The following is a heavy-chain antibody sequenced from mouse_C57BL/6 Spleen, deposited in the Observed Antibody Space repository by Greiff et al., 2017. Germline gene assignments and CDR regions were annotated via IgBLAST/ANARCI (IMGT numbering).Heavy chain of an antibody. Sequence: EVKLVESGGGLVKPGGSLKLSCAASGFTFSSYTMSWVRQTPEKRLEWVATISGGGGNTYYPDSVKGRFTISRDNAKNTLYLQMSSLRSEDTALYYCARVWPWYFDVWGTGTTVTVSS. J-gene: IGHJ1*03. CDR3: ARVWPWYFDV. CDR2: ISGGGGNT. CDR1: GFTFSSYT. D-gene: IGHD2-10*02. V-gene: IGHV5-9*01.